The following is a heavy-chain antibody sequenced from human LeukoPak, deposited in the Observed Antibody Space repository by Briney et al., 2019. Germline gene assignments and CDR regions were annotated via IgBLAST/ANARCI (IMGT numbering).Heavy chain of an antibody. CDR1: GFTLRSYA. D-gene: IGHD6-19*01. Sequence: PGGSLGLSCSASGFTLRSYALIWVRQAPGKGLEWVSGISGSGDTTQYADSVKGRFSISRDNSKNTLYLQMNSLRGEDTAMYFCARRLYSSGWFLDYWGQGSLVTVSS. CDR3: ARRLYSSGWFLDY. V-gene: IGHV3-23*01. J-gene: IGHJ4*02. CDR2: ISGSGDTT.